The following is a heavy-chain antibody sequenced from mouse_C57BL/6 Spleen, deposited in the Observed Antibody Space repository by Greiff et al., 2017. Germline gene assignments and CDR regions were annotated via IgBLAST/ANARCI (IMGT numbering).Heavy chain of an antibody. J-gene: IGHJ2*01. D-gene: IGHD1-1*01. CDR2: ISSGSSTI. CDR3: ARSGKGGFDY. Sequence: EVMLMESGGGLVKPGGSLKLSCAASGFTFSDYGMHWVRQAPEKGLEWVAYISSGSSTIYYADTVKGRFTISRDNAKNTLFLQMTSLRSEDTAMYYCARSGKGGFDYWGQGTTLTVSS. CDR1: GFTFSDYG. V-gene: IGHV5-17*01.